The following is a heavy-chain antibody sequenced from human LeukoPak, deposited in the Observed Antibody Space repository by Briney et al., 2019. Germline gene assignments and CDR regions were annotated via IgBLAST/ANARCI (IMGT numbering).Heavy chain of an antibody. CDR2: ISAHNGNT. CDR3: ARTPNTYYYDSSGYLCTY. Sequence: ASVKVSCKASGYTFTSYGISWVRQAPGQGLEWMGWISAHNGNTNYAQKLQGRVTMTTDTSTSTAYMELRSLRSDDTAVYYCARTPNTYYYDSSGYLCTYWGQGTLVTVSS. CDR1: GYTFTSYG. V-gene: IGHV1-18*01. J-gene: IGHJ4*02. D-gene: IGHD3-22*01.